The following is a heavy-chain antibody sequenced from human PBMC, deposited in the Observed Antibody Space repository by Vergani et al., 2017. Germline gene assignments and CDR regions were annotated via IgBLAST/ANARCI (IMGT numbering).Heavy chain of an antibody. Sequence: EVQLVESGGGLVKPGGSLGLSCAASGFTFSSYSMNWVRQAPGKGLEWVSSISSSSSYIYYADSVKGRFTISRDNAKNSLYLQMNSLRAEDTAVYYCAKDRIAARPDWFDPWGQGTLVTVSS. J-gene: IGHJ5*02. CDR1: GFTFSSYS. CDR3: AKDRIAARPDWFDP. D-gene: IGHD6-6*01. CDR2: ISSSSSYI. V-gene: IGHV3-21*01.